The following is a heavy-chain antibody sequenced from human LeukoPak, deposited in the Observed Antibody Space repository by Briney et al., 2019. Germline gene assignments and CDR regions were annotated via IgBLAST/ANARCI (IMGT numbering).Heavy chain of an antibody. CDR1: GFTFSSYE. CDR3: APPPVGINV. J-gene: IGHJ6*04. CDR2: ISSSGSTI. D-gene: IGHD4-17*01. Sequence: GGSLRLSCAASGFTFSSYEMNWVRQAPGKGLEWVSYISSSGSTIYYADSVKGRFNISRDNAKNSLYLQMNSLRAEDTAVYYCAPPPVGINVWGKGTTVTVSS. V-gene: IGHV3-48*03.